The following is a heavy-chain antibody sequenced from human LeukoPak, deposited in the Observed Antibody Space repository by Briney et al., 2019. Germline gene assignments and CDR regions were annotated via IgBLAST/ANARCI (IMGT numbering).Heavy chain of an antibody. Sequence: PGGSLRLSCAASGFTFSSYWMSWVRQAPGKGLEWVANIKQDGSEKYYVDSVKGRFTISGDSAKNSVFLQMNSLRVEDTAVYYCARDHRYAFDNWGQGTLVTVSS. CDR2: IKQDGSEK. D-gene: IGHD5-12*01. CDR3: ARDHRYAFDN. CDR1: GFTFSSYW. V-gene: IGHV3-7*01. J-gene: IGHJ4*02.